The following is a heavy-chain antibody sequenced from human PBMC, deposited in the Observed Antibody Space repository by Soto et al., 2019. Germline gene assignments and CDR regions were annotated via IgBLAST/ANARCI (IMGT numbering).Heavy chain of an antibody. CDR1: GFAFSSFA. Sequence: GGSLRLSCAASGFAFSSFALSWVRQAPGKGLEWVSAISGSGDGTDYADSVKGRFTISRDNSKNTLYLQMNSLRAEDTAVYYCAGPGYSSQDYWGQGALVTVSS. J-gene: IGHJ4*02. V-gene: IGHV3-23*01. D-gene: IGHD5-18*01. CDR2: ISGSGDGT. CDR3: AGPGYSSQDY.